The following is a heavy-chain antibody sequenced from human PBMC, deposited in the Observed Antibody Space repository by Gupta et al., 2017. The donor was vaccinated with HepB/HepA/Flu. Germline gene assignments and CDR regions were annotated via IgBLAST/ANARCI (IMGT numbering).Heavy chain of an antibody. V-gene: IGHV1-2*04. J-gene: IGHJ6*02. CDR2: INPNSGGT. D-gene: IGHD1-26*01. Sequence: QVPLVQSGAEVQKPGASVKVSCKASGYPFTGYNMHWVRQAPGQGLEWMGWINPNSGGTNYAQKFQGWVTMTRDTSISTAYMELSRLRSDDTAVYYCARELGGKGIVVDYYYYGMDVWGQGTTVTVSS. CDR3: ARELGGKGIVVDYYYYGMDV. CDR1: GYPFTGYN.